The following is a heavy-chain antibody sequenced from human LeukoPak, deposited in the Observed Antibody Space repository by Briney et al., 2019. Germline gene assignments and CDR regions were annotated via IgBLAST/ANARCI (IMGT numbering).Heavy chain of an antibody. CDR2: IYSGGST. J-gene: IGHJ4*02. CDR1: GFTVSSNY. V-gene: IGHV3-66*02. D-gene: IGHD2/OR15-2a*01. CDR3: ARDSTLYYFDY. Sequence: GGSLRLSCAASGFTVSSNYMSWVRQAPGKGLEWVSVIYSGGSTYYADSVKGRFTISRDNSKNTLYLQTNSLRAEDTAVYYCARDSTLYYFDYWGQGTLVTVSS.